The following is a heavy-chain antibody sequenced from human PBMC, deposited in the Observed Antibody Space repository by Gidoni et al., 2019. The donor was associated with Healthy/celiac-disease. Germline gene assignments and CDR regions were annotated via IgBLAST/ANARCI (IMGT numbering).Heavy chain of an antibody. CDR2: ISYDGSNK. V-gene: IGHV3-30-3*01. D-gene: IGHD2-21*02. Sequence: QVQLLEPGGGVVHPGRSLSLCCEASGFAFSSYAMHWVRQAPGKGLEWVAVISYDGSNKYYADSVKGRFTISRDNSKNTLYLQMNSLRAEDTAVYYCARGGGNSNDYFDYWGQGTLVTVSS. J-gene: IGHJ4*02. CDR3: ARGGGNSNDYFDY. CDR1: GFAFSSYA.